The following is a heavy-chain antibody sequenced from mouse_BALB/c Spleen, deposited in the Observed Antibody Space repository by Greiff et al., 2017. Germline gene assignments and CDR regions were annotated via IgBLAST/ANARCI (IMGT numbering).Heavy chain of an antibody. D-gene: IGHD2-3*01. CDR2: ISSGSSTI. CDR1: GFTFSSFG. Sequence: DVHLVESGGGLVQPGGSRKLSCAASGFTFSSFGMHWVRQAPEKGLEWVAYISSGSSTIYYADTVKGRFTISRDNPKNTLFLQMTSLRSEDTAMYYCARSYDGYYLYYFDYWGQGTTLTVSS. J-gene: IGHJ2*01. CDR3: ARSYDGYYLYYFDY. V-gene: IGHV5-17*02.